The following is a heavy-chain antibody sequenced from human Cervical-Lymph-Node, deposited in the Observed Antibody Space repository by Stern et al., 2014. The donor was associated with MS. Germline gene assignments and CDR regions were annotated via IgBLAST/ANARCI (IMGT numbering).Heavy chain of an antibody. V-gene: IGHV1-2*02. J-gene: IGHJ4*02. CDR3: ARRLGYRTSPSLAY. D-gene: IGHD3-16*01. CDR1: GYTFTNFY. Sequence: QMQLVQSGAEVKKPGASVKVSCKTSGYTFTNFYLHWVRQAPGQGLEWMGWINPDSGGTNYAQKFQGRVTMTRDTSFTTAYLELSSLRFDDTAVYYCARRLGYRTSPSLAYWGQGTRVTVPS. CDR2: INPDSGGT.